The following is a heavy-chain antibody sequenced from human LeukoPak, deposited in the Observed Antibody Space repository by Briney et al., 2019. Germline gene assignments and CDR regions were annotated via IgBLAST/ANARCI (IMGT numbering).Heavy chain of an antibody. Sequence: PGGSLRLSCAASGFTFSSYSMNWVRQAPGKGLEWVSSISSSSSYICYADSVKGRFTISRDNAKNSLYLQMNSLRAEDTAVYYCARDGYCSGGSCGEGDYWGQGTLVTVSS. CDR3: ARDGYCSGGSCGEGDY. V-gene: IGHV3-21*01. J-gene: IGHJ4*02. CDR2: ISSSSSYI. CDR1: GFTFSSYS. D-gene: IGHD2-15*01.